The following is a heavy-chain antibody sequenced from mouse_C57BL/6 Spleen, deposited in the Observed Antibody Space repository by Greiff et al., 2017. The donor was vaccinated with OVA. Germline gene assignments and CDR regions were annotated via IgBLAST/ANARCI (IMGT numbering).Heavy chain of an antibody. CDR3: ARSLSPY. CDR1: GYAFSSSW. Sequence: VQLQQSGPELVKPGASVKISCKASGYAFSSSWMNWVKQRPGKGLEWIGRIYPGDGDTNYNGKFKGKATLTADESSSTAYMQLSSLTSEDSAVYFCARSLSPYWGQGTTLTVSS. V-gene: IGHV1-82*01. J-gene: IGHJ2*01. D-gene: IGHD6-5*01. CDR2: IYPGDGDT.